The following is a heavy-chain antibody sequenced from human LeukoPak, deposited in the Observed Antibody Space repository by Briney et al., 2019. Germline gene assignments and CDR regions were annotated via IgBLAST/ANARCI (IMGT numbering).Heavy chain of an antibody. J-gene: IGHJ5*02. CDR1: GFTFSAYT. CDR3: VRVALGESGAGGP. Sequence: NPGGSLRLSCVGSGFTFSAYTMNWVRQAPGKGLEWVSSISPTAISSWNADSVKDRFTISRDNVRNSVSLQMNSLRGEDSAVYYCVRVALGESGAGGPWGLGTLVTVSS. CDR2: ISPTAISS. D-gene: IGHD3-10*01. V-gene: IGHV3-21*01.